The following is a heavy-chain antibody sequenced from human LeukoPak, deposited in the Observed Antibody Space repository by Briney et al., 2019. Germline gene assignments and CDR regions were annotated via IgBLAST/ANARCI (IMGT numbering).Heavy chain of an antibody. CDR2: INQDGSKK. V-gene: IGHV3-7*04. D-gene: IGHD6-19*01. J-gene: IGHJ6*03. CDR3: ARRFSAAVSSSVWSWGQKKYYSYYMDV. Sequence: GGSLRLSYAASGFTFSSNGMSWVRQAPGNGLEWAANINQDGSKKYYAVSVKGRFTISRNNAKESLYLQMNSLIAEDTAVYYCARRFSAAVSSSVWSWGQKKYYSYYMDVWGKGTTVNVSS. CDR1: GFTFSSNG.